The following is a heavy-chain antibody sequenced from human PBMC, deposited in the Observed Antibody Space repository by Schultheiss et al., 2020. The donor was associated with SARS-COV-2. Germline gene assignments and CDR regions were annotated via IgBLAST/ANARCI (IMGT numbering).Heavy chain of an antibody. CDR2: ISGSGGST. CDR1: GFTFSSYA. D-gene: IGHD2-8*01. CDR3: VKDLPSDCTKGVCVPTFDY. J-gene: IGHJ4*02. V-gene: IGHV3-23*01. Sequence: GGSLRLSCAASGFTFSSYAMSWVRQAPGKGLEWVSAISGSGGSTYYADSVKGRFTISRDNSKNTLYLQMSSLRAEDTAVYYCVKDLPSDCTKGVCVPTFDYWGEGTL.